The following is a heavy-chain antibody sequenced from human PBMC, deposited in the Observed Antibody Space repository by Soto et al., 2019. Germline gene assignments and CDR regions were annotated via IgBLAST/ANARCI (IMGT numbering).Heavy chain of an antibody. J-gene: IGHJ4*02. CDR2: IYYSGST. Sequence: SETLSLTCTVSGGSIRSYYWSWIRQPPGKGLEWIGYIYYSGSTNYNPSLKSRVTISVDTSKNQFSLKLSSLTAADTAVYYCASRQWLRIFDCWGQGTLVTVSS. D-gene: IGHD5-12*01. CDR1: GGSIRSYY. CDR3: ASRQWLRIFDC. V-gene: IGHV4-59*08.